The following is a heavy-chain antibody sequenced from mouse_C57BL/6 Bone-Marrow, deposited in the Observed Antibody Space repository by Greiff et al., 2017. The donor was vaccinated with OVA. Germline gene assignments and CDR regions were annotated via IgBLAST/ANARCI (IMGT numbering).Heavy chain of an antibody. CDR1: GYTFTDYY. CDR2: INPNNGGT. Sequence: EVKLQQSGPELVKPGASVKISCKASGYTFTDYYMNWVKQSHGKSLEWIGDINPNNGGTSYNQKFKGKATLTVDKSSSTAYMELRSLTSEDSAVYYCARERDYYGSSYEWYFDVWGTGTTVTVSS. CDR3: ARERDYYGSSYEWYFDV. D-gene: IGHD1-1*01. V-gene: IGHV1-26*01. J-gene: IGHJ1*03.